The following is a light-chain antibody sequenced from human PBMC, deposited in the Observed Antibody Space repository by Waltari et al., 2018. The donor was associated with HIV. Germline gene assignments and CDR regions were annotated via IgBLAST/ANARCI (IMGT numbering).Light chain of an antibody. J-gene: IGLJ2*01. CDR1: SSNIGAGYE. Sequence: QSVLTQPPSVSGAPGQRVTISCTGSSSNIGAGYEVHWYQQLPGTAPKLLIYGNTNRPSGVPDRFSGSKSGTSVSLAITGLQAEDEADYYCQSYDSSLSAYVVFGGGTKLTVL. V-gene: IGLV1-40*01. CDR2: GNT. CDR3: QSYDSSLSAYVV.